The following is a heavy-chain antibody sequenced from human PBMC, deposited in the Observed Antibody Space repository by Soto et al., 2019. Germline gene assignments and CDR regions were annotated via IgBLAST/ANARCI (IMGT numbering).Heavy chain of an antibody. CDR1: GFTFSSYW. D-gene: IGHD2-21*02. CDR2: IVRDGSEE. Sequence: EVQLVESGGGLVQPGGSLRLSCAASGFTFSSYWMSWVRQAPGKGLEWVASIVRDGSEEYYVDSVKGRFTISRDNAKNSLYLQMNSLRAEDTAVYYCARTAYLDYWGQGTLVTVSS. V-gene: IGHV3-7*01. J-gene: IGHJ4*02. CDR3: ARTAYLDY.